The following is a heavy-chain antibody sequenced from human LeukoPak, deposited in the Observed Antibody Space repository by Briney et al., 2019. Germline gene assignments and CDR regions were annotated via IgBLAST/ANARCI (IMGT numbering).Heavy chain of an antibody. CDR3: AKETASNFGGAVDY. CDR2: ISGSGGST. D-gene: IGHD3-10*01. V-gene: IGHV3-23*01. Sequence: GGSLRLSCAASGFTVSSNYMSWVRQSPGKGLEWVSAISGSGGSTYYADSVKGRFTISRDNAKNSLYLQMNSLRAEDTAVYYCAKETASNFGGAVDYWGQGTLVTVSS. J-gene: IGHJ4*02. CDR1: GFTVSSNY.